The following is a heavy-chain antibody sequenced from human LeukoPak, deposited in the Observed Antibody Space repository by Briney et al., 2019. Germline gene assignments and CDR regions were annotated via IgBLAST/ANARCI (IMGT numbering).Heavy chain of an antibody. CDR1: GGSFSGYY. CDR3: ARGGYCSSTSCSYYYYYYMDV. Sequence: PSETLSLTCAVYGGSFSGYYWSWIRQPPGKGLEWIGEINHSGSTNYNPSLKSRVTISVDTSKNQFSLKLGSVTAADTAVYYCARGGYCSSTSCSYYYYYYMDVWGKGTTVTVSS. D-gene: IGHD2-2*01. J-gene: IGHJ6*03. V-gene: IGHV4-34*01. CDR2: INHSGST.